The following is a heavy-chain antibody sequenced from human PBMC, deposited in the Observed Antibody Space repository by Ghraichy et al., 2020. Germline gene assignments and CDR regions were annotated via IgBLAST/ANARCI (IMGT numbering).Heavy chain of an antibody. V-gene: IGHV4-59*01. Sequence: SETLSLTCAVYGGSFSGYYWSWIRQPPGKGLEWIGYIYYSGSTNYNPSLKSRVTISVDTSKNQFSLKLSSVTAADTAVYYCARALTTVTTFIDYWGQGTLVTVSS. CDR2: IYYSGST. J-gene: IGHJ4*02. CDR1: GGSFSGYY. CDR3: ARALTTVTTFIDY. D-gene: IGHD4-17*01.